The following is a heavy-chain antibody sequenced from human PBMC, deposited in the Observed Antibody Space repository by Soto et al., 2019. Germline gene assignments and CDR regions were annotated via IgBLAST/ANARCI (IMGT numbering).Heavy chain of an antibody. CDR1: GFTFSSYT. CDR3: ARNKGDIFDL. D-gene: IGHD3-10*01. J-gene: IGHJ3*01. CDR2: ISSSGTYT. Sequence: EVQLVESGGGLVKPGGSLRLSCAASGFTFSSYTMNWVRQAPGKGLEWVSFISSSGTYTYYADSLKGRFTISRDNDKDSLYLQMNSLRAVGTVVSYCARNKGDIFDLWGQGTMVTVS. V-gene: IGHV3-21*01.